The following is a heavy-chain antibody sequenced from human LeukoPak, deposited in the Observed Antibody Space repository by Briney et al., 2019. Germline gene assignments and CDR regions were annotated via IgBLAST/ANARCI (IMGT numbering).Heavy chain of an antibody. Sequence: PSETLSLTCTVSGGSISSYYWSWIRQPPGKGLEWIGNIYYSGSTNYNPSLKSRVTISVDTSKNQFSLKLSSVTAADTAVYYCAKISAAGTHFDYWGQGTLVTVSS. CDR2: IYYSGST. V-gene: IGHV4-59*01. CDR1: GGSISSYY. D-gene: IGHD6-13*01. CDR3: AKISAAGTHFDY. J-gene: IGHJ4*02.